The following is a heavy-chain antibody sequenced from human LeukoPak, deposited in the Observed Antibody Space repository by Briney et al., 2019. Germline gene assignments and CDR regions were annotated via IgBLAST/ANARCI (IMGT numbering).Heavy chain of an antibody. J-gene: IGHJ6*03. CDR1: GGSISGYY. CDR2: IYYSGSS. V-gene: IGHV4-59*12. D-gene: IGHD2-15*01. Sequence: SETLSLTCTVSGGSISGYYWSWIRQPPGKGLEWIGYIYYSGSSNYNPSLKSRVTMSVDTPKNHFSLKLSSVTAADTAVYYCARVAYCSGGSCLYYYYYYYMDVWGKGTTVTVSS. CDR3: ARVAYCSGGSCLYYYYYYYMDV.